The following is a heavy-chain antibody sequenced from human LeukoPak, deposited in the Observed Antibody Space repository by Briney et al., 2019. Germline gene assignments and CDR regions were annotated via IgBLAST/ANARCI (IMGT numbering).Heavy chain of an antibody. CDR1: GGSISSGGYY. CDR2: IYYSGST. Sequence: SETLSLTCTVSGGSISSGGYYWSWIRQHPGQGLEWIGYIYYSGSTYYNPSLKSRVTISVDTSKNQFSLKLSSVTAADTAVYYCARVRRAYFDYWGQGTLVTVSS. V-gene: IGHV4-31*03. J-gene: IGHJ4*02. CDR3: ARVRRAYFDY.